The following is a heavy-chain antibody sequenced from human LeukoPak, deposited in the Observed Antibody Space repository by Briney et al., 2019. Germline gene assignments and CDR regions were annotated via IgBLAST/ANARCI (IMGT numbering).Heavy chain of an antibody. CDR2: IYPGDSDT. J-gene: IGHJ3*02. CDR3: ARHVRSGRKHRGAFDI. D-gene: IGHD1-26*01. V-gene: IGHV5-51*01. CDR1: GYSFTSYW. Sequence: GESLKISCKGSGYSFTSYWIGWVRQMPGKGLEWMGIIYPGDSDTRYSPSFQGQVTISADKSISTAYLQWSSLKASDTAMYYCARHVRSGRKHRGAFDIWGQGTMVTVSS.